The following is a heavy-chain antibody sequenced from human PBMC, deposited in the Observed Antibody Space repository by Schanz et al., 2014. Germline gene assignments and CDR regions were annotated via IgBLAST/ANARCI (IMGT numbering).Heavy chain of an antibody. V-gene: IGHV3-23*04. CDR2: IGTSGGT. CDR3: AKIERNED. Sequence: EAHLVESGGGLVQPGGSLRLSCAASGFSFSSYAMGWVRQAPGMGLEWVSTIGTSGGTNYAESVKGRFTISRDNSKNTLCLQMNSLRAEDTAGYLCAKIERNEDWGQGTLVTVSS. CDR1: GFSFSSYA. D-gene: IGHD1-1*01. J-gene: IGHJ4*02.